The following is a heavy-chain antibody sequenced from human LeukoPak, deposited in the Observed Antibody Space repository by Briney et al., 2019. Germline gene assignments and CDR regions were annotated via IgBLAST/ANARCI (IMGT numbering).Heavy chain of an antibody. CDR1: GGTFSSYA. J-gene: IGHJ4*02. Sequence: SVKVSCKASGGTFSSYAISWVRQAPGQGLEWMGGIIPIFGTANYAQKFQGRVTITTDESTSTTYMELSSLRSEDTAVYYCASGTNLYSMFDYWGQGTLVTVSS. V-gene: IGHV1-69*05. CDR3: ASGTNLYSMFDY. D-gene: IGHD6-13*01. CDR2: IIPIFGTA.